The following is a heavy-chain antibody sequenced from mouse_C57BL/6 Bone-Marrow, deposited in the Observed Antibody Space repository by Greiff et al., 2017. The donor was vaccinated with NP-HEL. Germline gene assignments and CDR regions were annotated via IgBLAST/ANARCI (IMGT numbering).Heavy chain of an antibody. V-gene: IGHV1-53*01. D-gene: IGHD4-1*01. CDR2: INPSNGGT. CDR1: GYTFTSYW. Sequence: VQLQQSGTELVKPGASVKLSCKASGYTFTSYWMHWVKQRPGQGLEWIGNINPSNGGTNYNEKFKSKATLTVDKSSSTAYMPLSSLTSEDSAVDSCASPNWDDYAMDYWGQGTSVTVSS. CDR3: ASPNWDDYAMDY. J-gene: IGHJ4*01.